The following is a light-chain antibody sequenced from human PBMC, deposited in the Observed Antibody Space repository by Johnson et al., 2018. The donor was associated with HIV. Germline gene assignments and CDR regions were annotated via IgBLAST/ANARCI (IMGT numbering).Light chain of an antibody. CDR2: ENN. CDR1: SSNIGNNY. Sequence: QSVLTQPPSVSAAPGQKVTISCSGSSSNIGNNYVSWYQQVPGTAPKLLIYENNKRPSGIPGRFSGSKSGTSATLGITGLQTGDEADYYCGTWDSSLNAYVFGAATKVAVL. CDR3: GTWDSSLNAYV. V-gene: IGLV1-51*02. J-gene: IGLJ1*01.